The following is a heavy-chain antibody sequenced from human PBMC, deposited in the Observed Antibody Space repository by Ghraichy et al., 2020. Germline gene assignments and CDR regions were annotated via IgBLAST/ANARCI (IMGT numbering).Heavy chain of an antibody. Sequence: GESLNISCTASGFTFTNFAMSWVRQAPGKGPEWVSSIHGGSAGQFYTDSVKGRFVVSRDDSKNTLYLELRSLRVDDTAIYFCVKDSVKSNGVFDAFDIWGRGTMVTVSS. CDR3: VKDSVKSNGVFDAFDI. D-gene: IGHD3-10*01. CDR2: IHGGSAGQ. CDR1: GFTFTNFA. V-gene: IGHV3-23*01. J-gene: IGHJ3*02.